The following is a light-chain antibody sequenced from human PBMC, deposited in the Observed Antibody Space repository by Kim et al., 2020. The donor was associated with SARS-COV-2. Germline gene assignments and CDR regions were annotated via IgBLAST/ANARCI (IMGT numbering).Light chain of an antibody. CDR2: EVS. Sequence: QSALTQPPSASGSPGQSVTISCTGTSSDVGGYNYVSWYQHHPGKAPKLIIYEVSLRPFGVPDRFSGSKSGNTASLTVSGLQAEDEADYYCSSYVGNNTYVFGSGTKVTVL. CDR1: SSDVGGYNY. J-gene: IGLJ1*01. V-gene: IGLV2-8*01. CDR3: SSYVGNNTYV.